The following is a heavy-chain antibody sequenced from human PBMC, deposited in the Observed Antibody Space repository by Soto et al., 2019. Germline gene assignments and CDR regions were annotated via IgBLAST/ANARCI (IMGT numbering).Heavy chain of an antibody. V-gene: IGHV4-39*02. D-gene: IGHD5-18*01. CDR2: IYYSGST. CDR3: ARESESGYSYGFLGYFDY. Sequence: SETQSLTCTVSGGSIRSSGYYWGWIRQPPGKGLEWIGSIYYSGSTYYNPSLKSRVTISVDTSKNQFSLKLSSVTAADTAVYYCARESESGYSYGFLGYFDYWGQGTLVTVSS. CDR1: GGSIRSSGYY. J-gene: IGHJ4*02.